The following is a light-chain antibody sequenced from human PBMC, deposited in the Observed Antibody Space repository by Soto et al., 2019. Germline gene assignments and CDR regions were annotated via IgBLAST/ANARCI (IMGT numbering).Light chain of an antibody. Sequence: DIQMTQSPSSVSASVGDTVTITCRASQDINSRLAWFQQQPGRPPKYVIYGATYLQSGVPSRFSGSEFGTEFSLTISSLQPEDIATYYCQQYQRYPPSFGGGTKVDIK. CDR2: GAT. J-gene: IGKJ4*01. CDR1: QDINSR. V-gene: IGKV1D-16*01. CDR3: QQYQRYPPS.